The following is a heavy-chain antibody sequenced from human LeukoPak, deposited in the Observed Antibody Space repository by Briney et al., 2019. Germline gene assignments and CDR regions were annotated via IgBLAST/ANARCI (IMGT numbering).Heavy chain of an antibody. Sequence: GGSLRLSCAASGFTFSSYWMSWVRQAPGKGLEWVANIKQDGSEKYYVDSVKGRFTISRDNAKNSLYPQMNSLRAEDTAVYYCARDPQYQLLYGAFDIWGQGTMVTVSS. CDR3: ARDPQYQLLYGAFDI. J-gene: IGHJ3*02. V-gene: IGHV3-7*01. D-gene: IGHD2-2*02. CDR1: GFTFSSYW. CDR2: IKQDGSEK.